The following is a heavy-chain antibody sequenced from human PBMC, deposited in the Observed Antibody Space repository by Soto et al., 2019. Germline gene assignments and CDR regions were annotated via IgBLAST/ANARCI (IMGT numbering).Heavy chain of an antibody. CDR3: ANRLWEDGFDP. CDR2: IYWDDGK. D-gene: IGHD1-26*01. Sequence: QITLKESGPTLVKSTQTLTLTCTFSGFSLTTSGVGVGWISQPPGKALEWLALIYWDDGKRYTPSLKSRLTITKDTSKNQVVLMMSNMDPVDTATYYCANRLWEDGFDPWGQGTLVTVSS. V-gene: IGHV2-5*02. CDR1: GFSLTTSGVG. J-gene: IGHJ5*02.